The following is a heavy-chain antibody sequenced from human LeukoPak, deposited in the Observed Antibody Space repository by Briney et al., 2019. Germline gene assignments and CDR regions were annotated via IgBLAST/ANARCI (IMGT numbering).Heavy chain of an antibody. D-gene: IGHD3-22*01. J-gene: IGHJ4*02. V-gene: IGHV4-39*01. CDR2: IYYSGST. Sequence: SETLSLTCTVSGDSISSSSSYWGGLGQPPGGGVEWIGSIYYSGSTYYNPSLKSPVTISVDTSKNQFSLKLSSVTAADTAVYYCATVTMIVVVTNWGQGTLVTVSS. CDR3: ATVTMIVVVTN. CDR1: GDSISSSSSY.